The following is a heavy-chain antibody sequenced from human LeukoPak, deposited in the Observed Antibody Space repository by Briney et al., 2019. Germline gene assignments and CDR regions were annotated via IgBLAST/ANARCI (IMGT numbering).Heavy chain of an antibody. D-gene: IGHD2-8*01. CDR1: GGSISSSSYY. CDR2: IYHSGST. Sequence: SETLSLTCTVSGGSISSSSYYWGWIRQPPGKGLEWIGSIYHSGSTYYNPSLKSRVTISVDTSKNQFSLKLSSVTAADTAVYYCARDRGVLMVYATHFDYWGQGTLVTVSS. J-gene: IGHJ4*02. CDR3: ARDRGVLMVYATHFDY. V-gene: IGHV4-39*07.